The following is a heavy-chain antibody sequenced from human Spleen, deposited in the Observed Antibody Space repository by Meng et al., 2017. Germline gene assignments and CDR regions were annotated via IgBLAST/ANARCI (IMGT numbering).Heavy chain of an antibody. Sequence: VHVNPWGSGLCKPSETLSLTCLVSGGSFSDYYWSWIRQPPGKGLEWIGEINHSGSTNYNPSLESRATISVDTSQNNLSLKLSSVTAADSAVYYCARGPTTMAHDFDYWGQGTLVTVSS. V-gene: IGHV4-34*01. J-gene: IGHJ4*02. CDR1: GGSFSDYY. D-gene: IGHD4-11*01. CDR2: INHSGST. CDR3: ARGPTTMAHDFDY.